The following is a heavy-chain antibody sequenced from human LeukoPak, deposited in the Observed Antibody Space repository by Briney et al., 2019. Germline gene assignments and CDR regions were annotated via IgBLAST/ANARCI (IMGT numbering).Heavy chain of an antibody. CDR2: ISSSGSPI. V-gene: IGHV3-48*03. CDR1: GFTFSTYE. CDR3: AREGYSSAWGFFDY. D-gene: IGHD6-25*01. Sequence: GGSLRLSCAASGFTFSTYEMNWVRQAPGKGLEWVSYISSSGSPIYYADSVKGRFTISRDNAKNSLSLQMNSLRAEDTAVYYCAREGYSSAWGFFDYGGQGILVTVSS. J-gene: IGHJ4*02.